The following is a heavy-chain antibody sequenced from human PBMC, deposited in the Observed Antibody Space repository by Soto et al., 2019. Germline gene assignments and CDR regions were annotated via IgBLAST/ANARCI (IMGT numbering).Heavy chain of an antibody. Sequence: ESGGGSVQPGRSLSLSCAPSGFTFSSYEMNWVRQAPGKGLEWVSYISVSGTMRFYADAVKGRFTISRDNTKKILYLQMNSLRAEDTALYYCATAGLTGTVWGQGTTVTVSS. J-gene: IGHJ6*02. V-gene: IGHV3-48*03. CDR1: GFTFSSYE. CDR2: ISVSGTMR. D-gene: IGHD3-9*01. CDR3: ATAGLTGTV.